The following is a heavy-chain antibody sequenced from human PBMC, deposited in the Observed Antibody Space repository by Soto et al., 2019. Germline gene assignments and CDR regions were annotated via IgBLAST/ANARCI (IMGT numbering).Heavy chain of an antibody. CDR1: GFTFSSYA. CDR2: ISGSGGST. CDR3: AKDTVSSGWYYYYGMDV. D-gene: IGHD6-19*01. V-gene: IGHV3-23*01. J-gene: IGHJ6*02. Sequence: GGSLRLSCAASGFTFSSYAMSWVRQAPGKGLEWVSAISGSGGSTYYADSVRGRFTISRDNSKNTLYLQMNSLRAEDTAVYYCAKDTVSSGWYYYYGMDVWGQGTTVTVSS.